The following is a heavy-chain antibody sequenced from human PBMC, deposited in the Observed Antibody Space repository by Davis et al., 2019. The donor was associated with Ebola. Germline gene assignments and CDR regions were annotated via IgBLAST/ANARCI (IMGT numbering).Heavy chain of an antibody. CDR1: GGSISSYY. CDR2: IYYSGST. J-gene: IGHJ5*02. CDR3: ARVGYDFWSGYSSSNWFDP. D-gene: IGHD3-3*01. Sequence: SETLSLTCTVSGGSISSYYWSWIRQPPGKGLEWIGYIYYSGSTNYNPSLKSRVTISVDTSKNQFSLKLSSETAADTAVYYCARVGYDFWSGYSSSNWFDPWGQGTLVTVSS. V-gene: IGHV4-59*01.